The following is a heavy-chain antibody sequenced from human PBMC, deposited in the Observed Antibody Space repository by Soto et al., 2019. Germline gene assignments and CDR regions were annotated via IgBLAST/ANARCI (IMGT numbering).Heavy chain of an antibody. Sequence: GGSLRLSCAVVGMTVSGKKYVAWVRQAPGQGLEWFSGVYDADGKYYADSVKGRFTTSRDSSKTIVYLEMNDLGPEATAIYYGATWLQREHAYDVGGQGXTVTGS. CDR1: GMTVSGKKY. D-gene: IGHD1-1*01. CDR2: VYDADGK. V-gene: IGHV3-53*01. CDR3: ATWLQREHAYDV. J-gene: IGHJ3*01.